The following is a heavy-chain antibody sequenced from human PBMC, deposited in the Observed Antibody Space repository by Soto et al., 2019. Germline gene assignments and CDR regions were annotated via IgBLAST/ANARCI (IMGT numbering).Heavy chain of an antibody. J-gene: IGHJ4*02. CDR3: ARDLAAGDY. Sequence: QVQLVQSGAEVKKPGASVKLSCRTSGYTFTRYYIHWVRQAPGQGLEWLAIINPAGGSTKYAQDFQGRVTLTMDTSTTTVYMELSGLRAEDTAIFYCARDLAAGDYWGQGTLVTVSS. D-gene: IGHD6-13*01. CDR2: INPAGGST. CDR1: GYTFTRYY. V-gene: IGHV1-46*01.